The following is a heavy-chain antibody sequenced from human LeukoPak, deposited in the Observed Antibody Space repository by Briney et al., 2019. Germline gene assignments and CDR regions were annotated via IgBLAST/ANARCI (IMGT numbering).Heavy chain of an antibody. CDR1: GFNFSNYW. V-gene: IGHV3-7*01. CDR2: IKHDGSEK. J-gene: IGHJ3*02. D-gene: IGHD3-16*02. Sequence: QSGGSLRLSCAVSGFNFSNYWMSWVRQAPGKGLEWVANIKHDGSEKYSVDSVKGRFTISRDNAKNSVYLQMNSLRAEDTAVYYCVRDRYPAGAFDIWGQGTMVTVSS. CDR3: VRDRYPAGAFDI.